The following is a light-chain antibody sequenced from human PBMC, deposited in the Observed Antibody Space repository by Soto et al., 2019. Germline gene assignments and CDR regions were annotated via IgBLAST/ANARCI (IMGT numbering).Light chain of an antibody. V-gene: IGKV3-20*01. CDR3: QQYGSSPWM. Sequence: EIVLTQSPGTLSLSPGERATLSCRAGQSASSRYLAWYQQKPGQAPRLLIYGASSRATGIPDRFSGSGSGTDFTLTISRLEPEDFAVYYCQQYGSSPWMFGQGTKVEIK. CDR1: QSASSRY. J-gene: IGKJ1*01. CDR2: GAS.